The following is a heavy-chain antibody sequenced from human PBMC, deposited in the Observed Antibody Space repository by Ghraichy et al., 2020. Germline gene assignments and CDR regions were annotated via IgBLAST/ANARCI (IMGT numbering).Heavy chain of an antibody. J-gene: IGHJ2*01. V-gene: IGHV3-30*02. CDR3: VKDGYDSSAYYSGDWHFDL. Sequence: LSLTCAASGFSINNYGIHWVRQAPGKGLEWVAFIRYDGNNNFYGDSVKGRFTFSRDNSKNTLYLQMNSLRPEDTAVYYCVKDGYDSSAYYSGDWHFDLWGRGTLVTVSS. CDR1: GFSINNYG. D-gene: IGHD3-22*01. CDR2: IRYDGNNN.